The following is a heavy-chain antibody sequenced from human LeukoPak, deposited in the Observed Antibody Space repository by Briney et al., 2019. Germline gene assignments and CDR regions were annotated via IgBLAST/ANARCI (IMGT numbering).Heavy chain of an antibody. J-gene: IGHJ6*02. Sequence: PGGSLRLSCAASGFIFSNYAMSWVRQAPGKGLEWVSILGGVSESIYYADAAKGRFTVSRDNSKDTLYLQINSLRGEDTAVYYCARRWLGDPYGMDVWGQGTTVTVSS. V-gene: IGHV3-23*01. CDR1: GFIFSNYA. CDR3: ARRWLGDPYGMDV. CDR2: LGGVSESI. D-gene: IGHD3-10*01.